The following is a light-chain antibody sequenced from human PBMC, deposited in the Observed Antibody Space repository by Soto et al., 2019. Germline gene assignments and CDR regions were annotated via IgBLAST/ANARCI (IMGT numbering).Light chain of an antibody. V-gene: IGKV3-20*01. CDR2: DST. CDR3: QQYGSSPWT. CDR1: QSIHTS. Sequence: PGERAPLSCRASQSIHTSLAWYQQKPGQPPRLVVYDSTLRANGVPDRFSGSGSGTDFTLTISRLEPEDFAVYYCQQYGSSPWTFGQGTKVDIK. J-gene: IGKJ1*01.